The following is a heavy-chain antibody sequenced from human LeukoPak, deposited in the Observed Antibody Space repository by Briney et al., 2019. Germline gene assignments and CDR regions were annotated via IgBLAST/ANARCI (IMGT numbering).Heavy chain of an antibody. CDR1: GFTFSSYW. Sequence: GGSLRLSCAASGFTFSSYWMSWVRQAPGQGLEWVANIKQDGSEKYYVDSVKGRFTIFRDNAKNSLYLQMNSLRAEDTAVYYCARGRSGSYGDYWGQGTLVTVSS. J-gene: IGHJ4*02. CDR2: IKQDGSEK. CDR3: ARGRSGSYGDY. D-gene: IGHD1-26*01. V-gene: IGHV3-7*01.